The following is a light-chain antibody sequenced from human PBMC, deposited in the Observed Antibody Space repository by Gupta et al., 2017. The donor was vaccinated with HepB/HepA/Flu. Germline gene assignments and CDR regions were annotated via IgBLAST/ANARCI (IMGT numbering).Light chain of an antibody. CDR2: EVS. V-gene: IGLV2-8*01. CDR1: SSNVGGYNY. Sequence: SALTQPPSASGSPGQSVTISCTGTSSNVGGYNYVSWYQQHPRKAPKLMLYEVSKRPSGVPDRFSGSKSGNTASLTVSGLQAEDEADYYCSSFAGVNNLGVFGGGTKLTVL. CDR3: SSFAGVNNLGV. J-gene: IGLJ3*02.